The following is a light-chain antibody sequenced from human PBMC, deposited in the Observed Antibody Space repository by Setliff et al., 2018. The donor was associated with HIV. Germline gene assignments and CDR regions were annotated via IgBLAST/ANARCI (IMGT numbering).Light chain of an antibody. V-gene: IGLV2-8*01. Sequence: QAVLTQPPSASGSPGQSVTISCTGTSGDVGGYNYVSWYQQYPGKAPKLLIHEVTKRHSGVLDRFSGSKSGNTASLTVSGLQAEDEADYYCSSYAGNKGDVFGTGTKVTVL. CDR3: SSYAGNKGDV. CDR1: SGDVGGYNY. CDR2: EVT. J-gene: IGLJ1*01.